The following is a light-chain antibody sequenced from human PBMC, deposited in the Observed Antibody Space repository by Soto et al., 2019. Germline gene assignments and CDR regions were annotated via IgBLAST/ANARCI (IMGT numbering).Light chain of an antibody. CDR1: QDFKYD. V-gene: IGKV1-17*01. J-gene: IGKJ1*01. CDR2: SAS. Sequence: DIPGTQSPSSLSASVGYKVTITCRASQDFKYDLGWYQQKQGTDPKRLIYSASSLQSGVPSRFSGSGSETEFTLTISSLQPEDVAPYYCLQYRSFPWTFGQGTKVEIK. CDR3: LQYRSFPWT.